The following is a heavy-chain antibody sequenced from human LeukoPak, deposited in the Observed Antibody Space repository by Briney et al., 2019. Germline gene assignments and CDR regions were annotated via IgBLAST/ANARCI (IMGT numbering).Heavy chain of an antibody. V-gene: IGHV4-4*02. J-gene: IGHJ6*02. Sequence: SETLSLACAVSGGSISSSNWWSWVRQPPGKGLEWIGEIYHSGSTNYNPSLKSRVTISVDKSKNQFSLKLSSVTAADTAVYYCARREFRATTSRLYYYGMDVWGQGTTVTVSS. D-gene: IGHD1-26*01. CDR3: ARREFRATTSRLYYYGMDV. CDR2: IYHSGST. CDR1: GGSISSSNW.